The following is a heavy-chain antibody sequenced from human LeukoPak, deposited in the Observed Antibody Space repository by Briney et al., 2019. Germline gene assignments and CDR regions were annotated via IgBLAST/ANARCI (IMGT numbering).Heavy chain of an antibody. J-gene: IGHJ3*02. CDR2: MWYDGRNK. Sequence: PGGSLRLSCAASGFTLSSFGMVWVRQAPGKGLEWVTLMWYDGRNKYYADSVKGRFTISRDNSKNTVYLQMNSLRGEDTAVYYCARVGDMEAFDIWGQGTRVTVYS. V-gene: IGHV3-33*01. CDR1: GFTLSSFG. CDR3: ARVGDMEAFDI. D-gene: IGHD3-16*01.